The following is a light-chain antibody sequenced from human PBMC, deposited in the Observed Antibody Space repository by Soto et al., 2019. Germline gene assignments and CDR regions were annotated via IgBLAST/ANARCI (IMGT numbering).Light chain of an antibody. CDR1: QHINTF. Sequence: DIQMTQSPSSLSASVGDRVTITCWASQHINTFLNWYQQKPGKAPQLLIYDASTLQSGVPSSFSGSGSGTDFTLTISSLQPEDFATYFCQQCYTTPRTFGQGTKVDIK. J-gene: IGKJ1*01. V-gene: IGKV1-39*01. CDR2: DAS. CDR3: QQCYTTPRT.